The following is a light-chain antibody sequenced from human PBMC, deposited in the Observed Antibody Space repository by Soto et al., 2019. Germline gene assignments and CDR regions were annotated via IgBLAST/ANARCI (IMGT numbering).Light chain of an antibody. CDR2: EVT. CDR1: SSDLGDYNY. CDR3: TSYTSSTTVI. J-gene: IGLJ2*01. V-gene: IGLV2-14*01. Sequence: QSALTQPASLSGSPGQSITISCTGTSSDLGDYNYVSWYQQHPGKAPKLMIFEVTNRPSGVSNRFSGSKSGNTASLTISGLQAEDEAHYYCTSYTSSTTVIFGGGTQLTVL.